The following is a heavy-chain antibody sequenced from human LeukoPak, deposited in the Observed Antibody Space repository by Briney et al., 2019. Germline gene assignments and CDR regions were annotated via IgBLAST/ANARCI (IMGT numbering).Heavy chain of an antibody. V-gene: IGHV1-46*01. CDR3: AREVVDTAFDY. D-gene: IGHD5-18*01. CDR1: GYTFTSYY. CDR2: INPSGGST. Sequence: APVKVSCKASGYTFTSYYMHWVRQAPGQGLEWMGIINPSGGSTSYAQKFQGRVTMTRDTSTSTVYMELSSLRSEDTAVYYCAREVVDTAFDYWGQGTLVTVSS. J-gene: IGHJ4*02.